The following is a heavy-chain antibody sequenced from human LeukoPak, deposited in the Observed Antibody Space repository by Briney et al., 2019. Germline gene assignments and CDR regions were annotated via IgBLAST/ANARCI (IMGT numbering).Heavy chain of an antibody. J-gene: IGHJ6*02. CDR2: IIPILDIA. CDR1: GGTFSSYA. CDR3: ARDRRYSYGDYYYGMDV. D-gene: IGHD5-18*01. V-gene: IGHV1-69*04. Sequence: SVKVSCKASGGTFSSYAISWVRQAPGQGLEWMGRIIPILDIANYAQKFQGRVTITADKSTSTAYMELSSLRSEDTAVYYCARDRRYSYGDYYYGMDVWGQGTTVTVSS.